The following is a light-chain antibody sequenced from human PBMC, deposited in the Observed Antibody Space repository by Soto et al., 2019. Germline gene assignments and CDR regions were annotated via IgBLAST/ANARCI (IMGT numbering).Light chain of an antibody. J-gene: IGLJ2*01. CDR2: DVS. CDR1: SSDVGNYNL. V-gene: IGLV2-23*02. Sequence: QSALTQPASVSGSPGQSITISCTGTSSDVGNYNLVSWYQHHPGKAPKLVIYDVSERPSGVSYRFSGSKSGNTASLTISRLPAEDGADYYCCSYAGSSTFVVFGGGTKLTVL. CDR3: CSYAGSSTFVV.